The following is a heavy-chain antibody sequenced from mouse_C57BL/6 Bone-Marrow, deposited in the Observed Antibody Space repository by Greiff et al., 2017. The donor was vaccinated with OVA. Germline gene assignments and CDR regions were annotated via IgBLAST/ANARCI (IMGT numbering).Heavy chain of an antibody. Sequence: EVQVVESGGGLVQPKGSLKLSCAASGFSFNTYAMNWVRQAPGKGLEWVARIRSKSNNYATYYADSVKDRFTISRDDSESMLYLQMNNLKTEDTAMYYCVRRWDGYFDVWGTGTTVTVSS. CDR3: VRRWDGYFDV. J-gene: IGHJ1*03. CDR2: IRSKSNNYAT. V-gene: IGHV10-1*01. CDR1: GFSFNTYA. D-gene: IGHD4-1*01.